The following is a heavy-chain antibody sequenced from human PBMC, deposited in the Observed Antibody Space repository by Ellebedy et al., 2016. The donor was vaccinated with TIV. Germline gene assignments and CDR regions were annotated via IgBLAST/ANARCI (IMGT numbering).Heavy chain of an antibody. CDR3: ARDYLALRYFDWQNNYYFDL. D-gene: IGHD3-9*01. J-gene: IGHJ2*01. CDR1: GFTFSRYW. Sequence: PGGSLRLSCAASGFTFSRYWMSWVRQAPGKGLEWVANIKQDGDEKYYVESVKGRFTVSRDNVRDSLYLQMNSLRAEDTAMYFCARDYLALRYFDWQNNYYFDLWGRGALVTVSS. CDR2: IKQDGDEK. V-gene: IGHV3-7*01.